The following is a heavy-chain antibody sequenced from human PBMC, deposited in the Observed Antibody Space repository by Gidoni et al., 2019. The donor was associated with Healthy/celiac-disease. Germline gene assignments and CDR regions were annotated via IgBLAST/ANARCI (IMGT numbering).Heavy chain of an antibody. CDR3: ARDAVIAAAGTYYYYGMDV. Sequence: QVQLVESGGGVVQPGRSLRLSCAASGFTFSSYAMHWVRQAPGKGLEWVAVISYDGSNKYYADSVKGRFTISRDNSKNTLYLQMNSLRAEDTAVYYCARDAVIAAAGTYYYYGMDVWGQGTTVTVSS. CDR2: ISYDGSNK. V-gene: IGHV3-30-3*01. CDR1: GFTFSSYA. D-gene: IGHD6-13*01. J-gene: IGHJ6*02.